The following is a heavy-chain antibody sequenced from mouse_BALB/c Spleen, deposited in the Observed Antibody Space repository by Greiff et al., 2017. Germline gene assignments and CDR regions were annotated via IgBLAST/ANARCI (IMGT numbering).Heavy chain of an antibody. CDR3: ARALTGKDYFDY. D-gene: IGHD4-1*01. CDR1: GFTFSSYA. Sequence: EVNVVESGGGLVKPGGSLKLSCAASGFTFSSYAMSWVRQSPEKRLEWVAEISSGGSYTYYPDTVTGRFTISRDNAKNTLYLEMSSLRSEDTAMYYCARALTGKDYFDYWGQGTTLTVSS. V-gene: IGHV5-9-4*01. J-gene: IGHJ2*01. CDR2: ISSGGSYT.